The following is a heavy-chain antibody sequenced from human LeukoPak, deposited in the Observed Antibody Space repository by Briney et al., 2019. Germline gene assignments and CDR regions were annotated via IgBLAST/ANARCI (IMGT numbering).Heavy chain of an antibody. CDR1: GFTVSSNY. CDR3: AREGRVFGVVIPDY. CDR2: IYSGGST. J-gene: IGHJ4*02. Sequence: GGSLRLSCAASGFTVSSNYMSWVRQAPGKGLEWVSVIYSGGSTYYADSVKGRFTISRDNAKNSLYLQMNSLRAEDTAVYYCAREGRVFGVVIPDYWGQGTLVTVSS. V-gene: IGHV3-53*01. D-gene: IGHD3-3*01.